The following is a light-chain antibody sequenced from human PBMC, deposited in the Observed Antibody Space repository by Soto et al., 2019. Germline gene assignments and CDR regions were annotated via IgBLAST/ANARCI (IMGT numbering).Light chain of an antibody. CDR3: QQRSNWPPLT. CDR2: DAS. J-gene: IGKJ4*01. Sequence: EIVLTQSPATLSLSPGERATLSCRASQSVSSYLAWYQQKPGQAPRLLIYDASNSATGVPARFSGSGAGTDFPLTISSLEPEDFAVQSCQQRSNWPPLTFGGGTKVEIK. CDR1: QSVSSY. V-gene: IGKV3-11*01.